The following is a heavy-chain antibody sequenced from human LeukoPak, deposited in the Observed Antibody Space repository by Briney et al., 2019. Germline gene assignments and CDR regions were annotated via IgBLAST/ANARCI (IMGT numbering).Heavy chain of an antibody. CDR2: IIPIFGTA. CDR1: GGTFSSYA. CDR3: ARDLRQLLYAFDI. D-gene: IGHD2-15*01. V-gene: IGHV1-69*13. J-gene: IGHJ3*02. Sequence: SVKVSCKASGGTFSSYAISWVRQAPGQGLEWMGGIIPIFGTANYTQKFQGRVTITADESTSTAYMELSSLRSEDTAVYYCARDLRQLLYAFDIWGQGTMVTVSS.